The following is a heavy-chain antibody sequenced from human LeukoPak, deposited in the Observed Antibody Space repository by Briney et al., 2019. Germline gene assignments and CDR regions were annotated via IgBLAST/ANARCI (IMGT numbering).Heavy chain of an antibody. D-gene: IGHD5-18*01. V-gene: IGHV6-1*01. Sequence: SQTLSLTCAISGDSVSTTGAAWNWIRQSPSRGLEWLGRTYYISKWYNDYAISVKSRMSINADTSKNQFSLQLNSVTPEDTAVYYCTRDLNGARETMVTGFSWYFDLWGRGTLVTVSS. J-gene: IGHJ2*01. CDR3: TRDLNGARETMVTGFSWYFDL. CDR1: GDSVSTTGAA. CDR2: TYYISKWYN.